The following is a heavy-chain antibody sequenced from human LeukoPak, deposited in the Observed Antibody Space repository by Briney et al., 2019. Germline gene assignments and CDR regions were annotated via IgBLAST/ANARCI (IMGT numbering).Heavy chain of an antibody. CDR2: IKSKTNGETT. D-gene: IGHD5-12*01. CDR1: GFTFNNAW. CDR3: TAGTGYSDHDY. J-gene: IGHJ4*02. Sequence: PGGSLRLSCAASGFTFNNAWMSWVRQAPGKGLEWVGRIKSKTNGETTDYAAPVKGRFTISRDDSKNTLYLQMNSLKTEDTAVYYCTAGTGYSDHDYWGQGTLVTVSS. V-gene: IGHV3-15*01.